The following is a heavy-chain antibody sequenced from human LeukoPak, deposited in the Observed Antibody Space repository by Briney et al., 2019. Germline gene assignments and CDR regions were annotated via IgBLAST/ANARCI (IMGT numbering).Heavy chain of an antibody. J-gene: IGHJ5*02. V-gene: IGHV3-21*04. D-gene: IGHD4-11*01. CDR3: ARSSNYAGYNWFDP. CDR1: GFTFSSYS. Sequence: GGSLRLSCAASGFTFSSYSMNWVRQAPGKGLEWVSSISSSSKYIYYADSVKGRFTISRDNAKSSLYLQMNSLRAEDTAVYYCARSSNYAGYNWFDPWGQGTLVTVSS. CDR2: ISSSSKYI.